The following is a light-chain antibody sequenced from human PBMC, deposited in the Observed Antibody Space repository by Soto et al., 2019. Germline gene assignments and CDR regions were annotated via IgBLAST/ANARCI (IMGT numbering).Light chain of an antibody. CDR2: GAS. CDR3: QQYGSSPFT. V-gene: IGKV3-20*01. Sequence: EIVLTQSPGTLSLSPGERATLYCRASQSVSSSYLAWYQQKPGQAPRLLIYGASSRATGIPDRFSGSGSGTDFTLTISRLEPEDFALYYCQQYGSSPFTFGPGTKVDVK. J-gene: IGKJ3*01. CDR1: QSVSSSY.